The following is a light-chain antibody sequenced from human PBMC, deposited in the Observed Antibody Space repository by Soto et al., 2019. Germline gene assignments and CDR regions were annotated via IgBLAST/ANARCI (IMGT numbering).Light chain of an antibody. V-gene: IGLV2-14*01. CDR3: SSYTTATTRV. Sequence: QSVLTQSASVSGSPGQSITISCTGTSSDVGAYNYVSWYQQHPGKAPKLMIFDVSNRPSGVSNRFSGSKSGNTASLTISGLQAEDEADYYCSSYTTATTRVFGGGTKLTVL. J-gene: IGLJ3*02. CDR1: SSDVGAYNY. CDR2: DVS.